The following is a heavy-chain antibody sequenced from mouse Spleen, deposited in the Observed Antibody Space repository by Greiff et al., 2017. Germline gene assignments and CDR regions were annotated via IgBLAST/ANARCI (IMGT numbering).Heavy chain of an antibody. J-gene: IGHJ3*01. CDR2: ISSGGSYT. CDR1: GFTFSSYA. V-gene: IGHV5-9-3*01. Sequence: EVKLVESGGGLVKPGGSLKLSCAASGFTFSSYAMSWVRQTPEKRLEWVATISSGGSYTYYPDSVKGRFTISRDNAKNTLYLQMSSLRSEDTAMYYCARHEDSSGYLFAYWGQGTLVTVSA. D-gene: IGHD3-2*01. CDR3: ARHEDSSGYLFAY.